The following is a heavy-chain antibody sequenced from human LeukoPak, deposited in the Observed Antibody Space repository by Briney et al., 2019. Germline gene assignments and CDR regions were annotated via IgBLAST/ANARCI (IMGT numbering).Heavy chain of an antibody. D-gene: IGHD6-6*01. J-gene: IGHJ4*02. CDR1: GFTFSSYA. CDR2: ISGSGGST. V-gene: IGHV3-23*01. CDR3: AKEDRVYSSSSGLRAIDY. Sequence: GGSLRLSCAASGFTFSSYAMSWVRQAPGKGLEWVSAISGSGGSTYYADSVKGRFTISRDNSKNTLYLQMNSLRAEDTAVYYCAKEDRVYSSSSGLRAIDYWGQGTLVTVSS.